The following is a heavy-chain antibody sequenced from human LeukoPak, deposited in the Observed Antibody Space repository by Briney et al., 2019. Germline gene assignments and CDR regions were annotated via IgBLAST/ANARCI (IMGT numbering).Heavy chain of an antibody. CDR1: GFTFSSYW. Sequence: PGGSLRLSCAASGFTFSSYWMSWVRQAPGKGLEWVANIKQDGSEKYYVDSVKGRFTISRDNAKNSLYLQMNSLRAEDTAVYYCARGMGDIVVVPAAVGRGAFDIWGEGTMVTVSS. CDR2: IKQDGSEK. J-gene: IGHJ3*02. CDR3: ARGMGDIVVVPAAVGRGAFDI. V-gene: IGHV3-7*01. D-gene: IGHD2-2*01.